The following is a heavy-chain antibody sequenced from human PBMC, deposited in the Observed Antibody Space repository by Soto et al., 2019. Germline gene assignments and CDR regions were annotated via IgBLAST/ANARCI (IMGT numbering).Heavy chain of an antibody. J-gene: IGHJ2*01. D-gene: IGHD6-13*01. CDR2: IYYSGIT. V-gene: IGHV4-59*08. CDR1: GGSISSHY. Sequence: QVQLQESGPGLVKPSETLSLTCTVSGGSISSHYWSWIRQPPGRGLEWIGFIYYSGITDSNPSLKSRVAISLDTSKNQISLRLSSVTAAHTAVYYCARPWGIAPAVWYFELWGRGTLVTVSS. CDR3: ARPWGIAPAVWYFEL.